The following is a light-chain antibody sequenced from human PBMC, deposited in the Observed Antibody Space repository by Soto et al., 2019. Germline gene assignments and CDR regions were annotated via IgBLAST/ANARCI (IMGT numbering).Light chain of an antibody. V-gene: IGLV2-14*01. CDR3: SSYTASNTEV. J-gene: IGLJ1*01. Sequence: QPASVSGSPGQSITISCTGTSTDVGHYNYVSWYQQHPGKAPKVIIYEVTHRPSGVSNRFSGSKSGKTASLTISGLQAEDEADYYCSSYTASNTEVFGTGTKLTVL. CDR1: STDVGHYNY. CDR2: EVT.